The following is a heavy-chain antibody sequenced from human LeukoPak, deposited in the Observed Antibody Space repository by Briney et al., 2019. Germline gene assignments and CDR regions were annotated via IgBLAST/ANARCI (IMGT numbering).Heavy chain of an antibody. CDR2: INHSGST. V-gene: IGHV4-34*01. D-gene: IGHD3-22*01. J-gene: IGHJ4*02. Sequence: PSETLSLTCTVPGGSISSYYWSWIRQPPGKGLEWIGEINHSGSTNYNPSLKSRVTISVDTSKNQFSLKLSSVTAADTAVYYCARWAYYYDSSGSLDYWGQGTLVTVSS. CDR1: GGSISSYY. CDR3: ARWAYYYDSSGSLDY.